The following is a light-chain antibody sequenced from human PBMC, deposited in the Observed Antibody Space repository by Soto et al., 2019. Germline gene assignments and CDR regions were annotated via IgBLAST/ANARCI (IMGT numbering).Light chain of an antibody. CDR2: KAS. Sequence: DIQMTQSPSTLSASVGDRVTITCRASQSISSWLAWYQQKPGKAPNLLIYKASSLESGVPSRFSGSGSGTRIHITISSLQPDDFATYYCQQYNSYPLTFGGGTKVEIK. V-gene: IGKV1-5*03. CDR3: QQYNSYPLT. CDR1: QSISSW. J-gene: IGKJ4*01.